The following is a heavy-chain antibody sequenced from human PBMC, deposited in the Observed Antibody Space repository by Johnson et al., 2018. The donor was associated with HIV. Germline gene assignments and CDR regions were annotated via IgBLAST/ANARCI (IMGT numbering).Heavy chain of an antibody. CDR2: ISGSGGNT. D-gene: IGHD2/OR15-2a*01. CDR3: AKDLSYPKTRAFDI. CDR1: GFTFSSYA. Sequence: MLLVESGGGLVQPGRSLRLSCAASGFTFSSYAMHWVRQAPGKGLEWVSAISGSGGNTYYADSVKGRFTISRDNSKNTLYLQMYSLRAEDTAVYYCAKDLSYPKTRAFDIWGQGTMVTVSS. J-gene: IGHJ3*02. V-gene: IGHV3-23*04.